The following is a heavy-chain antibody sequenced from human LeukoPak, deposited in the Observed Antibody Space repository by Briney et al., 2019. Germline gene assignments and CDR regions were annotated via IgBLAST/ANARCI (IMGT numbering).Heavy chain of an antibody. Sequence: SETLSLTCTVSGDSISPYFWSWIRQPPEKGLEWIGYLYKSGGTNYNPYYNPFLKSRVTISLDTSKNQFSLKLSSVTAADTAVYYCARLERPYDSTGYGAYDIWGQGTMVTVAS. J-gene: IGHJ3*02. D-gene: IGHD3-22*01. CDR3: ARLERPYDSTGYGAYDI. V-gene: IGHV4-59*01. CDR2: LYKSGGT. CDR1: GDSISPYF.